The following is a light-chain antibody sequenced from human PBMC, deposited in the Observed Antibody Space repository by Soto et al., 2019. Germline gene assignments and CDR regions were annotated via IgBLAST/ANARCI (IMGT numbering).Light chain of an antibody. CDR1: SSDIGGYNF. J-gene: IGLJ1*01. CDR2: DVS. CDR3: SSHTSISTYV. Sequence: QSALTQPASVSGSPGQSITISCTGTSSDIGGYNFVSWYQQHPGKAPKLMIYDVSNRPSGVSNRFSGSKSGNTASLTISGLQAEDETDYYCSSHTSISTYVFGTGTKLTVL. V-gene: IGLV2-14*01.